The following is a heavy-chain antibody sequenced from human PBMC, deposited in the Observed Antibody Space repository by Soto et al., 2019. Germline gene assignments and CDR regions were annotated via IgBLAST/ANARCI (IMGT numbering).Heavy chain of an antibody. CDR1: GFSLSTSGVG. V-gene: IGHV2-5*02. CDR2: IYWDDDK. Sequence: SGPTLLNPTQTLTLTCTFSGFSLSTSGVGVGWIRQPPGKALEWLALIYWDDDKRYSPSLKSRLTITKDTSKNQVVLTMTNIEPVDPASYYFSHNMLYSGYDPYFASWGQGTLVTVSS. D-gene: IGHD5-12*01. CDR3: SHNMLYSGYDPYFAS. J-gene: IGHJ4*02.